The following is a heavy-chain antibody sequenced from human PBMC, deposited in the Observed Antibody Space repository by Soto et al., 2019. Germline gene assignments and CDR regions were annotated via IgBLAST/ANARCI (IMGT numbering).Heavy chain of an antibody. CDR3: AKSLVTPSDAFDL. CDR1: GFTFGNYA. D-gene: IGHD2-21*02. V-gene: IGHV3-23*01. Sequence: GGSLRLSCAASGFTFGNYAMNWVRQAPGKGLEWISSISDPGTSTYYANSVKGRFSMSRDNSKNTLFLQMNRLRADDTAVYFCAKSLVTPSDAFDLWGRATLVTVSS. J-gene: IGHJ3*01. CDR2: ISDPGTST.